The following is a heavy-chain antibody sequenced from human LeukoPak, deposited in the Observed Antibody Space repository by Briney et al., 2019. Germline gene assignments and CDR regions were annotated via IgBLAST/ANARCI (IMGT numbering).Heavy chain of an antibody. CDR1: GFTFSSYE. D-gene: IGHD3-22*01. J-gene: IGHJ4*02. CDR3: ARDRQGSSGYYGGGGDY. CDR2: ISSSGRTM. Sequence: GGSLRLSCAASGFTFSSYEMNWVPQAPGKGLEWVSYISSSGRTMYYADSVKGRFTISRDNAKNSLYLQMNSLRAEDTAIYYCARDRQGSSGYYGGGGDYWGQGTLVTVSS. V-gene: IGHV3-48*03.